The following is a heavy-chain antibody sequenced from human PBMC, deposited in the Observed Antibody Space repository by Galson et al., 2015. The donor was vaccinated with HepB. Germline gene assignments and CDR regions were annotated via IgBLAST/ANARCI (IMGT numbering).Heavy chain of an antibody. CDR3: ARPRIAAPGTGFYFDY. J-gene: IGHJ4*02. CDR2: INAGNGYT. CDR1: GYTFTSYA. V-gene: IGHV1-3*01. D-gene: IGHD6-13*01. Sequence: SVKVSCKASGYTFTSYAIHWVRQAPGQRLEWMGWINAGNGYTTYSQKFQGRVTITRDTSASTAYMELSSLRSEDTAVYYCARPRIAAPGTGFYFDYWGQGTLVTVSS.